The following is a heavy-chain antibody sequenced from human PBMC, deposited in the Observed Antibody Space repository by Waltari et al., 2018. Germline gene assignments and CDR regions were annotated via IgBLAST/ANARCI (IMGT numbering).Heavy chain of an antibody. V-gene: IGHV4-61*09. D-gene: IGHD6-19*01. CDR1: GGSISSGSYY. Sequence: QVQLQESGPGLVKPSQTLSLTCTVSGGSISSGSYYWSWVRQPAGKGLEWIGYIYTSGSTNYSPSLKSRVTISVDTSKNQFSLKLSSVTAADTAVYYCARSEAVAVLFDYWGQGTLVTVSS. J-gene: IGHJ4*02. CDR3: ARSEAVAVLFDY. CDR2: IYTSGST.